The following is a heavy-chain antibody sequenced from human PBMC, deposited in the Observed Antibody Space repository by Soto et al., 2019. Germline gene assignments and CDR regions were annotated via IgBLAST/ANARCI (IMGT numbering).Heavy chain of an antibody. CDR1: GFTFSSYA. J-gene: IGHJ5*02. CDR2: ISYDGSNK. CDR3: ARAWGTSVLLPSP. V-gene: IGHV3-30-3*01. Sequence: GGSLRLSCAASGFTFSSYAMHWVRQAPGKGLEWVAVISYDGSNKYYADSVKGRFTISRDNSKNTLYLQMNSLRAEDTAVYYCARAWGTSVLLPSPWGQGTLVTVSS. D-gene: IGHD3-10*01.